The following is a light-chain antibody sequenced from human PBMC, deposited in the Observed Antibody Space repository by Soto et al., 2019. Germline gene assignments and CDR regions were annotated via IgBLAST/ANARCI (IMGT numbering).Light chain of an antibody. V-gene: IGLV1-40*01. CDR1: SSNIGAGYD. Sequence: QAVVTQPPSVSGAPGQRVTISCTGSSSNIGAGYDVHWYQQLPGTAPKLLIYGNSNRPSGVPDRFSGSKSGTSASLAITGLQAEDEADYYCQPYDSSLSEVFGTGTKLTVL. J-gene: IGLJ1*01. CDR3: QPYDSSLSEV. CDR2: GNS.